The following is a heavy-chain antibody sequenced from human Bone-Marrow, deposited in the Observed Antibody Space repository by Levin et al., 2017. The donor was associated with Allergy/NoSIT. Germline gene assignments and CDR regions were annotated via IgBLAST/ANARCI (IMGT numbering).Heavy chain of an antibody. CDR2: ISLDGNTQ. Sequence: GESLKISCAVSGFTFRNYAMHWVRQAPGRGLEWVAFISLDGNTQYYADSVKGRFTVSRDNSNNTLHLQMNSLRVEDTAIYYCAKDTYTCSCGSCYFFDDWGQGALVTVSS. D-gene: IGHD2-15*01. V-gene: IGHV3-30*18. CDR3: AKDTYTCSCGSCYFFDD. J-gene: IGHJ4*02. CDR1: GFTFRNYA.